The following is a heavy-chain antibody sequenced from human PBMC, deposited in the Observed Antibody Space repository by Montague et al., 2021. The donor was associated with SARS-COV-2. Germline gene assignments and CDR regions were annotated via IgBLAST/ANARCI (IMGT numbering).Heavy chain of an antibody. V-gene: IGHV3-7*01. CDR3: AKNGGAHGLDV. Sequence: SRSISFSASGFPFSNIWMSWVRQAPGKGLEWVANIKPDESEKNYVDSVKGRLSISRDNAKNSLYLQMDNLRAEDTAIYYCAKNGGAHGLDVWGQGTSVSVSS. CDR2: IKPDESEK. D-gene: IGHD4-23*01. J-gene: IGHJ6*02. CDR1: GFPFSNIW.